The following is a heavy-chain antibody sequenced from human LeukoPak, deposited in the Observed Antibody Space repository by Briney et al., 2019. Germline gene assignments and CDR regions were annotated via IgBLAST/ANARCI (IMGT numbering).Heavy chain of an antibody. CDR3: ASASDRWRNGGNDPDYDWFDP. CDR1: GGSISSYY. D-gene: IGHD4-23*01. J-gene: IGHJ5*02. Sequence: PSETLSLTCTVSGGSISSYYWSWIRQPPGKGLEWIGYICYSGSTSYNPSLKSRVTISVDTSKNQFSLKLSSVTAADTAVYYCASASDRWRNGGNDPDYDWFDPWGQGTLVTVSS. CDR2: ICYSGST. V-gene: IGHV4-59*01.